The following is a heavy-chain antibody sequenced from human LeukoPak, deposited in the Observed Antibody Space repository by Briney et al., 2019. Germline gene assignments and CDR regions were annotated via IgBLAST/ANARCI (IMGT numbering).Heavy chain of an antibody. V-gene: IGHV3-23*01. J-gene: IGHJ4*02. Sequence: GGSLRLSCAASGFTFSSYAMSWVRQAPGKGLEWVSAISGSGGSTYYADSVKGRFTISRDNSKNTLYLQMSSLRAEDTAVYYCAKDHLPGIVVADRDYWGQGTLVTVSS. CDR2: ISGSGGST. CDR1: GFTFSSYA. CDR3: AKDHLPGIVVADRDY. D-gene: IGHD6-19*01.